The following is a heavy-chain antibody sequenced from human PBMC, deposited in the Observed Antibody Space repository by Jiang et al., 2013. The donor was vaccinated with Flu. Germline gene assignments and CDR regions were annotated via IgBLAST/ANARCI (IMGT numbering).Heavy chain of an antibody. CDR1: FSGYY. J-gene: IGHJ4*02. Sequence: FSGYYWSWIRQPPGRGWSGLGKSIIVEAPNYNPSLKSRVTISVDTSKNQFSLKLSSVTAADTAVYYCARLRWGKGRLGNKGYFDYWGQGTLVTVSS. D-gene: IGHD3-16*01. CDR3: ARLRWGKGRLGNKGYFDY. CDR2: SIIVEAP. V-gene: IGHV4-34*01.